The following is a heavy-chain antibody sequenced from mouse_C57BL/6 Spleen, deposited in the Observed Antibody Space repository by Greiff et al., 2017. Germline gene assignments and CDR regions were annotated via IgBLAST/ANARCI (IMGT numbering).Heavy chain of an antibody. CDR3: AIKEPYDYDNYYAMDD. J-gene: IGHJ4*01. Sequence: VQLQQSGAELARPGASVKMSCKASGYTFTSYTMHWVKQRPGQGLEWIGYINPSSGYTKYNQKFNDKATLTADKSSSTAYMQLSNLTSEDSAVYYSAIKEPYDYDNYYAMDDWGQGTSVTVSS. CDR2: INPSSGYT. CDR1: GYTFTSYT. D-gene: IGHD2-4*01. V-gene: IGHV1-4*01.